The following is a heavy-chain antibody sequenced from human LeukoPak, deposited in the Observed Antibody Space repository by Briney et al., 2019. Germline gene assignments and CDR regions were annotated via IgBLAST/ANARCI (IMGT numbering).Heavy chain of an antibody. CDR3: ARVRDGYKVDAFDI. Sequence: ASVKVSCKVSGYTLTELSMHWVRQAPGKGLEWMGGFDPEDGETIYAQKFQGRVTMTRNTSISTAYMELSSLRSEDTAVYYCARVRDGYKVDAFDIWGQGTMVTVSS. J-gene: IGHJ3*02. CDR2: FDPEDGET. CDR1: GYTLTELS. D-gene: IGHD5-24*01. V-gene: IGHV1-24*01.